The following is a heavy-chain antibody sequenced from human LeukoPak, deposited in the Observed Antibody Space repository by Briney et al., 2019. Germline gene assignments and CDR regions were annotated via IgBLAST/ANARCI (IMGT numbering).Heavy chain of an antibody. CDR2: VYNSGGT. CDR3: ARGRGIFTPKGEDIVVVPAAIPVNWFDP. Sequence: SETLSLTCTISGGSISSYYWSWIRRPPGKGLEWIGHVYNSGGTNYTPSLESRVTISVDTSKNQFSLKLSSVTAADTAVYYCARGRGIFTPKGEDIVVVPAAIPVNWFDPWGQGTLVTVSS. V-gene: IGHV4-59*12. CDR1: GGSISSYY. D-gene: IGHD2-2*02. J-gene: IGHJ5*02.